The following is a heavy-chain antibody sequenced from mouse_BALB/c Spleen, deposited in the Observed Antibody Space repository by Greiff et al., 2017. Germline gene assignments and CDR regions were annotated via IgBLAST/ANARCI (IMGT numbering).Heavy chain of an antibody. CDR1: GFTFSSFG. V-gene: IGHV5-17*02. Sequence: EVMLVESGGGLVQPGGSRKLSCAASGFTFSSFGMHWVRQAPEKGLEWVAYISSGSSTIYYADTVKGRFTISRDNPKNTLFLQMTSLRSEDTAMYYCARETARATGLDYWGQGTTLTVSS. J-gene: IGHJ2*01. D-gene: IGHD3-2*01. CDR2: ISSGSSTI. CDR3: ARETARATGLDY.